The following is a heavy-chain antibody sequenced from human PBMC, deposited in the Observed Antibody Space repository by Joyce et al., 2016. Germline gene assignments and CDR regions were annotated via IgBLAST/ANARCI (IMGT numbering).Heavy chain of an antibody. J-gene: IGHJ5*02. CDR3: TRIGDCSGGSCYEGWFDP. D-gene: IGHD2-15*01. Sequence: EVQLVESGGGLVKPGRSLRLSCTSSGFIFCDYVMNWFRQAPGKGREWVGFIRSKAYGGTTDYAASVKGRFTISRDDSKSIAYLQMNSLKTEDTAVYYCTRIGDCSGGSCYEGWFDPWGQGTLVTVSS. V-gene: IGHV3-49*05. CDR2: IRSKAYGGTT. CDR1: GFIFCDYV.